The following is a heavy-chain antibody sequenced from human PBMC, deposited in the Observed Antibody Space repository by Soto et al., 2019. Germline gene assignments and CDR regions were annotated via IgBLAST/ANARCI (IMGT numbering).Heavy chain of an antibody. V-gene: IGHV1-8*01. D-gene: IGHD3-3*01. Sequence: QVQLVQSGAEVKKPGASVKVSCKASGYTFTSYDINWVRQATGQGLEWMGWMNPNSGNTGYAQKFQGRVTMTRNTSISTAYMELSSLRSEDTAVYYCARCGRDRITIFGVDKYYYYGMDVWGQGTTVTVSS. CDR2: MNPNSGNT. CDR1: GYTFTSYD. CDR3: ARCGRDRITIFGVDKYYYYGMDV. J-gene: IGHJ6*02.